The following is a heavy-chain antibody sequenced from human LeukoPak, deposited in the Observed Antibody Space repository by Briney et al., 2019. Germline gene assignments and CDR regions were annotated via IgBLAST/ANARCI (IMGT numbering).Heavy chain of an antibody. CDR3: ARDGHRMYYYESGVYRFDY. Sequence: QPGGSLRPSCAASGFTLSSYDMHWVRQAPGKGLEWVAVISYDGSNKYYADSVKGRFTISRDNSKNTLFLQMNSLRSDDTAVYYCARDGHRMYYYESGVYRFDYWGQGTLVTVSS. D-gene: IGHD3-22*01. J-gene: IGHJ4*02. V-gene: IGHV3-30*03. CDR2: ISYDGSNK. CDR1: GFTLSSYD.